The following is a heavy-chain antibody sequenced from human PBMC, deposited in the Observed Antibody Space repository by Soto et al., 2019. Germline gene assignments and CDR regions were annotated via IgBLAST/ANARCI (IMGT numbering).Heavy chain of an antibody. Sequence: GGSLRLSCAASGFTFSSYSMHWVRQAPGKGLEWVAVISYDGSNKYYADSVKGRFTISRDNSKNTLYLQMNSLRAEDTAVYYCARDHVSSSWYPYYYGMDVWGQGTKVTVS. V-gene: IGHV3-30-3*01. CDR1: GFTFSSYS. CDR3: ARDHVSSSWYPYYYGMDV. CDR2: ISYDGSNK. J-gene: IGHJ6*02. D-gene: IGHD6-13*01.